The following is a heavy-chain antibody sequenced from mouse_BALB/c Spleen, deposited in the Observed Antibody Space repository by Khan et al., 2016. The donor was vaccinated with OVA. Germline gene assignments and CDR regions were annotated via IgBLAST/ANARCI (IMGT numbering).Heavy chain of an antibody. Sequence: QVQLKESGAELVTPGASVRLSCKASGYTFTSYYLYWVKQRPGQGLEWIGDINPSNGGTNFNEKFKSKATLTVDKSSSTAYMQLSSLTSEDSAVYYCTRSGYGTFAYWGQGTLVTVSA. CDR1: GYTFTSYY. D-gene: IGHD2-1*01. V-gene: IGHV1S81*02. CDR3: TRSGYGTFAY. CDR2: INPSNGGT. J-gene: IGHJ3*01.